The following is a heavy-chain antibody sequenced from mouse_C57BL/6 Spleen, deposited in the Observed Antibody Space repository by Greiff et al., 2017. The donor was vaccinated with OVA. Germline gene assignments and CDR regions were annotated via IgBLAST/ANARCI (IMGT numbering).Heavy chain of an antibody. CDR1: DSAVFPIAY. V-gene: IGHV15-2*01. CDR2: ILPSIGRT. J-gene: IGHJ1*03. D-gene: IGHD1-1*01. CDR3: ARGGSSSWYFDV. Sequence: VQLQQSGSELRSPGSSVKLSCKDFDSAVFPIAYMSWVRQQPGHGFEWIGGILPSIGRTIYGEKFEDKATLDADTLSNTSYLERNSLTSEDSAIYYCARGGSSSWYFDVWGTGTTVTVSS.